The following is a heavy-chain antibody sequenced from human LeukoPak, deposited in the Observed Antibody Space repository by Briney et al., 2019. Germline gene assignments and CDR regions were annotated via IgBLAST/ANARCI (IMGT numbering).Heavy chain of an antibody. D-gene: IGHD2-2*02. CDR3: ARRAGDCSSTSCYTGGYYFDY. Sequence: GGSLRLSCAASGFTFSSYAMHWVRQAPGKGLEWVAVISYDGSNKYYADSEKGRFTISRDNSKNTLYLQMNSLRAEDTAVYYCARRAGDCSSTSCYTGGYYFDYWGQGTLVTVSS. CDR1: GFTFSSYA. J-gene: IGHJ4*02. V-gene: IGHV3-30-3*01. CDR2: ISYDGSNK.